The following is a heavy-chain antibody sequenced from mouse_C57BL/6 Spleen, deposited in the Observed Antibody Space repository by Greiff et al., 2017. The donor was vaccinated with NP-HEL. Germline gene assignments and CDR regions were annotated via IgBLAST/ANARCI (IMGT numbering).Heavy chain of an antibody. Sequence: VKLQQPGAELVRPGSSVKLSCKASGYTFTSYWMHWVKQRPIQGLEWIGNIDPSDSETHYNQKFKDKATLTVDKSSSTAYMQLSSLTSEDSAVYYCARSRTVVATDYWGQGTTLTVSS. CDR3: ARSRTVVATDY. V-gene: IGHV1-52*01. CDR1: GYTFTSYW. CDR2: IDPSDSET. D-gene: IGHD1-1*01. J-gene: IGHJ2*01.